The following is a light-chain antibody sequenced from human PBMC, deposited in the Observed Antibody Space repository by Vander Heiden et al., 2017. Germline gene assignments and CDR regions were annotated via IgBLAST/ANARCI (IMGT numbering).Light chain of an antibody. V-gene: IGLV3-1*01. CDR2: QDS. CDR1: KLGDKY. J-gene: IGLJ3*02. CDR3: QAWDSSTVWV. Sequence: SYELTQPPSVSVSPGQPASITCSGDKLGDKYACWYQQKPGQSPVLVIYQDSKRPSGIPERFSGSNSGNTATLTISGTQAMDEADYYCQAWDSSTVWVFGGGTKLTVL.